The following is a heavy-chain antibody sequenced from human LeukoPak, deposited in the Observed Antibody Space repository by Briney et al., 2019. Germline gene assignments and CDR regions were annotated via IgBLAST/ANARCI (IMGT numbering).Heavy chain of an antibody. CDR1: GYSFTSYW. CDR2: IYPGDSDT. Sequence: GESLKISCKGSGYSFTSYWIGWVRQMPGKGLEWMGIIYPGDSDTRYSPSFQGQVTISADKSISTAYLQWSSLKASDTAMYYCARRPGYCGGDCLDAFDIWGQGTMVTVSS. D-gene: IGHD2-21*02. V-gene: IGHV5-51*01. CDR3: ARRPGYCGGDCLDAFDI. J-gene: IGHJ3*02.